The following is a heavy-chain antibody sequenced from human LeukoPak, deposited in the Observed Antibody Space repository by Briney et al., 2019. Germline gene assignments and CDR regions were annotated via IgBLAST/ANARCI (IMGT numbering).Heavy chain of an antibody. CDR3: ASAPRPWWNYHYYYYMDV. CDR2: IYHSGST. D-gene: IGHD1-1*01. CDR1: GGSISSSSYY. J-gene: IGHJ6*03. V-gene: IGHV4-39*07. Sequence: PSETLSLTCTVSGGSISSSSYYWGWIRQPPGKGLEWIGSIYHSGSTNYNPSLKSRVTISVDKSKNQFSLKLSSVTAADAAVYYCASAPRPWWNYHYYYYMDVWGKGTTVTVSS.